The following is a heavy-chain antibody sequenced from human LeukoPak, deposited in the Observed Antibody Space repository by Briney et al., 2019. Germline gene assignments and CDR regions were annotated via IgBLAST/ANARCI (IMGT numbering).Heavy chain of an antibody. D-gene: IGHD1-26*01. V-gene: IGHV1-46*01. CDR2: INPSGGST. J-gene: IGHJ3*02. CDR1: GYTFTSYY. CDR3: AIAGTSDAFDI. Sequence: ASVKVSCKASGYTFTSYYMHWLRQAPGQGLEWMGIINPSGGSTSYAQKFQGRVTMTRDTSTSTVYMEPSSLRSEDTAVYYCAIAGTSDAFDIWGQGTMVTVSS.